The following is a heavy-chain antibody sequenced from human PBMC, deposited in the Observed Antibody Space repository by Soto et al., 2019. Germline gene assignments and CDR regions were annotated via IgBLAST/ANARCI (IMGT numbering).Heavy chain of an antibody. Sequence: ASVKVSCKASGYTFTSYGISWVRQAPGQGLEWMGWISAYNGNTNYAQKLQGRVTMTTDASTSPAYMELRSLSSDDPAVYSWARVYYGSGGNKMGLDNWGQGTWSPSPQ. V-gene: IGHV1-18*01. CDR1: GYTFTSYG. J-gene: IGHJ4*02. CDR2: ISAYNGNT. D-gene: IGHD3-10*01. CDR3: ARVYYGSGGNKMGLDN.